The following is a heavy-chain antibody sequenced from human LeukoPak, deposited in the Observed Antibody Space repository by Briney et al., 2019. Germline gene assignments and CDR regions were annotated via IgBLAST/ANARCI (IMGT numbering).Heavy chain of an antibody. J-gene: IGHJ6*03. CDR2: INPSGGST. CDR1: GYTFTAYS. V-gene: IGHV1-46*01. Sequence: ASVKVSCKASGYTFTAYSMHWVRQAPGQGLEWMGIINPSGGSTSYAQKFQGRVTMTRDTSTSTVYMELSSLRSEDTAVYYCARDGNDILTGYQADYYMDVWGKGTTVTVSS. CDR3: ARDGNDILTGYQADYYMDV. D-gene: IGHD3-9*01.